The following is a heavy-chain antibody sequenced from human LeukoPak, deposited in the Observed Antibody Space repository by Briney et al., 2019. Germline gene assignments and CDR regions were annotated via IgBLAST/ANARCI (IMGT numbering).Heavy chain of an antibody. J-gene: IGHJ6*03. CDR1: GDSVSSNSAA. D-gene: IGHD6-13*01. CDR3: ARESDGRMAAGRYMDV. V-gene: IGHV6-1*01. CDR2: TYYRSKWYN. Sequence: SQTLSLTCAISGDSVSSNSAAWNWLRQSPSRGLEWLGRTYYRSKWYNDYAVSVKSRITINPDTSKNQFSLQMNSVTPEDTAVYYCARESDGRMAAGRYMDVWGKGTTVTVSS.